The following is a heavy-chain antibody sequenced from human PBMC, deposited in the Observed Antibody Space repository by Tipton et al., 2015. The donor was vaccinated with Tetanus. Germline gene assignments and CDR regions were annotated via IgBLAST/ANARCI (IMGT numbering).Heavy chain of an antibody. V-gene: IGHV3-23*01. J-gene: IGHJ6*02. CDR1: GFTFSSYA. D-gene: IGHD4-11*01. CDR3: AKDYSNYWGYYYYYGMDV. Sequence: GSLRLSCAASGFTFSSYAMSWVRQAPGKGLEWVSAISGSGASTYYADSVKGRFTISRDNSKNTLYLQMNSLRAEDTALYYCAKDYSNYWGYYYYYGMDVWGQGTTVTVSS. CDR2: ISGSGAST.